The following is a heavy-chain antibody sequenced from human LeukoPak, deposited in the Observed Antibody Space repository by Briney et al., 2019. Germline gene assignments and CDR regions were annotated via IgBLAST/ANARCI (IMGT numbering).Heavy chain of an antibody. J-gene: IGHJ4*02. CDR2: MNSYGSSI. D-gene: IGHD3/OR15-3a*01. V-gene: IGHV3-74*01. CDR3: QSGFGPLY. CDR1: GFTFTSYW. Sequence: GGSLRLSCAASGFTFTSYWMHWVRQAPGKGRVWVSRMNSYGSSISYADSVKDRFTISRNNPKHTLYLQITSQIVEDTAVYYGQSGFGPLYWGEGTLVTASS.